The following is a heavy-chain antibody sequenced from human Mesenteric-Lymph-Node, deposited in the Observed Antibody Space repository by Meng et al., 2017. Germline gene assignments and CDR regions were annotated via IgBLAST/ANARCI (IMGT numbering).Heavy chain of an antibody. Sequence: QVQLGQSGAEVKKPGASVKVSCKVSGYTLTELSMHWVRQAPGKGLEWMGGFDPEDGETIYAQKFQGRVTMTEDTSTDTAYMELSSLRSEDTAVYYCATDFGSVTDYYDSSGSRFDYWGQGTLVTVSS. V-gene: IGHV1-24*01. CDR3: ATDFGSVTDYYDSSGSRFDY. CDR2: FDPEDGET. D-gene: IGHD3-22*01. J-gene: IGHJ4*02. CDR1: GYTLTELS.